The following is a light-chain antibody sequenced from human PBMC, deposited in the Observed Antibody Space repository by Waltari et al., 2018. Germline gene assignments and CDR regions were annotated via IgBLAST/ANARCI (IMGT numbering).Light chain of an antibody. CDR3: SSYAGSVV. CDR2: GVN. J-gene: IGLJ3*02. V-gene: IGLV2-23*02. Sequence: QSALTQPASVSGSRGQSITTSCTGSSSDIGSYNVVSWYQHHPGKAPKLLIYGVNNRPSGVSNRFSGSKSGNTASLTISGLQAEDEADYYCSSYAGSVVFGGGTKLTVL. CDR1: SSDIGSYNV.